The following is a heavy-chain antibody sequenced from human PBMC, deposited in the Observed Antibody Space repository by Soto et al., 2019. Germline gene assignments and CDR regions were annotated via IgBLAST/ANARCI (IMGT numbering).Heavy chain of an antibody. V-gene: IGHV1-18*01. D-gene: IGHD6-19*01. J-gene: IGHJ4*02. CDR1: GYPFTRNR. Sequence: QVHLVQSGAEVKKPGASVKVSCKASGYPFTRNRLSWVRKAPGQGLEWMGWISPHNGNAKYGHKFQDRVTMTADTSTSTVYMELRSLTSDDTAVFYCARDRSGWYDFWGQGTLVTVSA. CDR2: ISPHNGNA. CDR3: ARDRSGWYDF.